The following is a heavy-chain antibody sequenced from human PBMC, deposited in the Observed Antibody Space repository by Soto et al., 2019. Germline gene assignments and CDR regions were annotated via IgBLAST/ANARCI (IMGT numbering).Heavy chain of an antibody. J-gene: IGHJ4*02. D-gene: IGHD4-17*01. V-gene: IGHV4-39*01. CDR2: IFYTGDT. Sequence: SETLSLTCSVSGGSISTSHNFWAWIRQPPGKGLELIGSIFYTGDTYNNPALNSRVTLSVDTSKNQFSLKLHSVTAADTAVYYCARYYGDYKNYFDYWGQGSLVTVS. CDR3: ARYYGDYKNYFDY. CDR1: GGSISTSHNF.